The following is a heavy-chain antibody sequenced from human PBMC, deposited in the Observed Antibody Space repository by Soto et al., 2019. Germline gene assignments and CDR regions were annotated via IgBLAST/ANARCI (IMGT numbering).Heavy chain of an antibody. CDR3: ARAHDYGDYVDY. CDR2: IYYSGST. V-gene: IGHV4-59*01. D-gene: IGHD4-17*01. CDR1: GGSISSYY. Sequence: SETLSLTCTVSGGSISSYYWSWIRQPPGKGLEWIGYIYYSGSTNYNPSLKSRVTISVDTSKNQFSLKLSSVTAADTAVYYCARAHDYGDYVDYWGQGTLVTVSS. J-gene: IGHJ4*02.